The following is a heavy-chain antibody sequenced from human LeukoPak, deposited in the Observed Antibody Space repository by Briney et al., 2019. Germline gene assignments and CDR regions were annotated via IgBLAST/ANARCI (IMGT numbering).Heavy chain of an antibody. J-gene: IGHJ4*02. CDR1: GYTFTSYG. Sequence: GASVKVSCKASGYTFTSYGISWVRQAPGQGLEWMGWISAYNGNTNYAQKLQGRVTMTTDTSTSTAYMELRSLRSDDTAVYYCARDPGYYDSSGYYRNWGQGTLVTVSS. V-gene: IGHV1-18*01. CDR3: ARDPGYYDSSGYYRN. D-gene: IGHD3-22*01. CDR2: ISAYNGNT.